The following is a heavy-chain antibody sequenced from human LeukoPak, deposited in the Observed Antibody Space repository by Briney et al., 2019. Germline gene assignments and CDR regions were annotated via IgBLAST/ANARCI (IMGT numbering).Heavy chain of an antibody. Sequence: PSETLSLTCTVSGGSISSYYWTWIRQPAGKGLEWIGRIYTSGSTNYNPSLKNRVTMSVDTSKNQFSLKLNSVTAADTAVYYCAKGDFHYSVVVTPSYAFDIWGQGTMVTVSS. CDR1: GGSISSYY. J-gene: IGHJ3*02. CDR3: AKGDFHYSVVVTPSYAFDI. CDR2: IYTSGST. D-gene: IGHD2-21*02. V-gene: IGHV4-4*07.